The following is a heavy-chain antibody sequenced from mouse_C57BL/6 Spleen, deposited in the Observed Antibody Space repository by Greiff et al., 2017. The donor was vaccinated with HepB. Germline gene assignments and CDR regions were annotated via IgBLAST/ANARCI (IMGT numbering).Heavy chain of an antibody. CDR3: ARYGYDEGDFDY. Sequence: VQLQQPGAELVKPGASVKMSCKASGYTFTSYWITWVKQRPGQGLEWIGDIYPGSGSTNYNEKFKSKATLTVDTSSSTAYMQLSSLTSEDSAVYYCARYGYDEGDFDYWGQGTTLTVSS. CDR1: GYTFTSYW. V-gene: IGHV1-55*01. D-gene: IGHD2-2*01. J-gene: IGHJ2*01. CDR2: IYPGSGST.